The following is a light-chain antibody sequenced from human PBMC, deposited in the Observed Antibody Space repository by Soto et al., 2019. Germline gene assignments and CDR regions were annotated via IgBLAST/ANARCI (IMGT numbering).Light chain of an antibody. V-gene: IGKV3-20*01. CDR1: QSVSSNY. CDR2: GAS. CDR3: QQYASSPLT. J-gene: IGKJ4*01. Sequence: ENVLTQSPVTLSLSPGERSTRSFRAIQSVSSNYIAWHQQKPGQAPRLLIYGASSRATGTPDRFSGSGSGTDFTLTINGLEPEDCAVYYCQQYASSPLTFGGGTKV.